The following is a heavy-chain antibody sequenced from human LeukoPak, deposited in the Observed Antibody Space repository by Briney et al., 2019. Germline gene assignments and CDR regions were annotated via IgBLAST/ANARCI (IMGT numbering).Heavy chain of an antibody. V-gene: IGHV3-7*01. Sequence: GGSLRLSCAASGFTFSNYWMSWVRQAPGKGLEWVANIREDGSEKYYVDSVKGQFTISRDNVKNSLFLQMDSLRAEDTAVYYCARDFRGVLWFGELYWFDPWGQGTLVTVSS. CDR3: ARDFRGVLWFGELYWFDP. D-gene: IGHD3-10*01. CDR1: GFTFSNYW. J-gene: IGHJ5*02. CDR2: IREDGSEK.